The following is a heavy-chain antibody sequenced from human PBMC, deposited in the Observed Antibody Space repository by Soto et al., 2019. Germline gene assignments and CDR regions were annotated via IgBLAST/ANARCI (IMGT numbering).Heavy chain of an antibody. Sequence: EVQLVESGGALVQPGGSLRLSCAASGFKFSIYSMNWVRQAPGKGLEWSAYITSDTKTIKYGDSVKGRFTIPRDNAKNSVYLQMNSLSDEDTAVYYCARSVEGHFDYWGQGTVVTVSS. CDR2: ITSDTKTI. V-gene: IGHV3-48*02. D-gene: IGHD6-19*01. CDR3: ARSVEGHFDY. J-gene: IGHJ4*02. CDR1: GFKFSIYS.